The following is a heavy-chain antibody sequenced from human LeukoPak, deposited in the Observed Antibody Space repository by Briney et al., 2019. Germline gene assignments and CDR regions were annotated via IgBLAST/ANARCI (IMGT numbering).Heavy chain of an antibody. Sequence: SGTLSLTCAVSGASISSNYWWSWVRQPPGKGLEWIGELHHSGSTNYSPSLKGRVTTSVDKSKNQFSLTLTSATAADTAVYYCARKRADIWYYFDYWGQGNLVTVSS. CDR3: ARKRADIWYYFDY. V-gene: IGHV4-4*02. CDR1: GASISSNYW. CDR2: LHHSGST. J-gene: IGHJ4*02. D-gene: IGHD3-9*01.